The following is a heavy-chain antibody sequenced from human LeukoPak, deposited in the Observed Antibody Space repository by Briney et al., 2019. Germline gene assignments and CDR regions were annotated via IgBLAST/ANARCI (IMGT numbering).Heavy chain of an antibody. V-gene: IGHV3-30-3*01. CDR2: ISYDGSYK. J-gene: IGHJ4*02. Sequence: GTSLRLSCAASGFTFSTYAMHWVRQAPGKGLEWVAVISYDGSYKYYADSVKGRFTISRDNSKNMLELQMNSLTTEDTAVYYCTREVWYDALSFDYWGQGTLVSVSS. CDR3: TREVWYDALSFDY. D-gene: IGHD2-15*01. CDR1: GFTFSTYA.